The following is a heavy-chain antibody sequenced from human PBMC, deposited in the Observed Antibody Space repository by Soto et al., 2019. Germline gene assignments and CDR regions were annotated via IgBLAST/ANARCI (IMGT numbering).Heavy chain of an antibody. CDR1: GFTFSNFA. V-gene: IGHV3-23*01. Sequence: GGSLRLSCAASGFTFSNFAMNWVRQAPGKGLEWVSYIGGRGGTILYADSVKGRFAISRDNSKNTLYLQLNSLRAEDTAIYYCAKDRMGASGWFDPWGQGTPVTVSS. D-gene: IGHD1-26*01. CDR2: IGGRGGTI. J-gene: IGHJ5*02. CDR3: AKDRMGASGWFDP.